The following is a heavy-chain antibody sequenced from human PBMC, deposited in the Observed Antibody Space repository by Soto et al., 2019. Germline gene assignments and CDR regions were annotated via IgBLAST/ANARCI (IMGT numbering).Heavy chain of an antibody. D-gene: IGHD1-1*01. CDR3: ARYKTTPVNYFDY. V-gene: IGHV4-34*01. J-gene: IGHJ4*02. CDR2: INHSGST. CDR1: GGSFSGFY. Sequence: SETLSLTCAVYGGSFSGFYWSWIRQPPGKGLEWIGEINHSGSTNYNPSLKSRVTISVDTSKNQFSLKLSSVTAADTAVYYCARYKTTPVNYFDYWGQGTRATVSS.